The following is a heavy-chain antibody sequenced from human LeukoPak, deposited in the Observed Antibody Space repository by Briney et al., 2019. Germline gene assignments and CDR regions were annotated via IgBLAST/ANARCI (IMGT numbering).Heavy chain of an antibody. CDR1: GYTLTELS. CDR2: FDPEDGET. J-gene: IGHJ5*02. V-gene: IGHV1-24*01. CDR3: ATDRPPRGYSYGYYGS. D-gene: IGHD5-18*01. Sequence: ASVEVSCKVSGYTLTELSMHWVRQAPGKGLEWMGGFDPEDGETIYAQKFQGRVTMTEDTSTDTAYMELSSLRSEDTAVYYCATDRPPRGYSYGYYGSWGQGTLVTVSS.